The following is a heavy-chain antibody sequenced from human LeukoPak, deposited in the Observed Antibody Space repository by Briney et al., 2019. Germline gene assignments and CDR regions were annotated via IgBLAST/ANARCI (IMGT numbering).Heavy chain of an antibody. Sequence: GGSLRLSCAASGFTFSSYAMSWVRQTPGKGLEWVSTISGSGYSTCYADSVKGRFALSVDNSENSLFLHMNNLRAEDTAVYYCAKATYISSWNLYFDYWGQGTLVTVSS. J-gene: IGHJ4*02. CDR1: GFTFSSYA. CDR3: AKATYISSWNLYFDY. V-gene: IGHV3-23*01. CDR2: ISGSGYST. D-gene: IGHD6-13*01.